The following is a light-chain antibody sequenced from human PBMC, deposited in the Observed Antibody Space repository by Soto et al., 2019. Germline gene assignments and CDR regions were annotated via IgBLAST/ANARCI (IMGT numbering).Light chain of an antibody. J-gene: IGKJ5*01. V-gene: IGKV3D-11*02. CDR1: QSINTY. CDR2: DAS. CDR3: QQRRSWQVT. Sequence: ENVLTQSPATLSLSPVEGATLSCRASQSINTYLAWYQQTPGQAPRLLIYDASKRATGIPARFSGSGSGTNFTLTISSLEPEDFAVYYCQQRRSWQVTFGQGTRLEIK.